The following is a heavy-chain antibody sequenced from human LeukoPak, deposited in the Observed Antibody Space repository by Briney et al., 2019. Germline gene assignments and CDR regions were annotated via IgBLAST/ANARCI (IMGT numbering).Heavy chain of an antibody. Sequence: GGSLRLSCAASGFTFSSYSMNWVRQAPGKGLESVSSISSSSSYIYYADSVKGRFTISRDNAKNSLYLQMNSLRAEDTAVYYCARDSPQYYDFWSAPLDYWGQGTLVTVSS. D-gene: IGHD3-3*01. CDR2: ISSSSSYI. J-gene: IGHJ4*02. CDR3: ARDSPQYYDFWSAPLDY. CDR1: GFTFSSYS. V-gene: IGHV3-21*01.